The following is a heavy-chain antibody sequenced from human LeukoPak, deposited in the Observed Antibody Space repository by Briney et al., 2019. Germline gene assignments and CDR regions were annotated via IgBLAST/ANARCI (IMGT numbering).Heavy chain of an antibody. D-gene: IGHD3-10*01. CDR1: GGSISSYH. CDR2: IYTSGST. CDR3: ARAIGEYGSGSQYYYGMDV. V-gene: IGHV4-4*07. Sequence: SETLSLTCTVSGGSISSYHWSWIRQPAGKGLEWIGRIYTSGSTNYNPSLKSRVTMSVDTSKNQFSLKLSSVTAADTAVYYCARAIGEYGSGSQYYYGMDVWGQGTTVTVSS. J-gene: IGHJ6*02.